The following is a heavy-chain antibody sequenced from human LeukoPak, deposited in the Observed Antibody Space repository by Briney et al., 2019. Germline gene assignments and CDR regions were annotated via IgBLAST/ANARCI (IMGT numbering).Heavy chain of an antibody. D-gene: IGHD3-10*01. V-gene: IGHV3-48*03. CDR2: ISRSGNTI. CDR3: ARVATMVRVPLDALDI. Sequence: GGSLILSCAISGFTFSGCELTWVRQAPGKGLEWISYISRSGNTIYYADSVKGRFTTSRGNAKNSLYLQMNSLRVEDTAVYYCARVATMVRVPLDALDIWGQGTMVSVSS. CDR1: GFTFSGCE. J-gene: IGHJ3*02.